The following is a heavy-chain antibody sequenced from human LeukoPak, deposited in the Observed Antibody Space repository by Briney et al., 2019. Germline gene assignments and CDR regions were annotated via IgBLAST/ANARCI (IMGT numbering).Heavy chain of an antibody. CDR3: ARDHQVSYFDY. CDR2: ISDDGSNE. D-gene: IGHD6-6*01. Sequence: GGSLRLSCAASGFTFSASSMHWVRQAPDKGLEWVALISDDGSNESFADSVKGRFTISRDNSKNTLYLQMNSLRADDTAVYYCARDHQVSYFDYWGQGTLVTVSS. V-gene: IGHV3-30*04. CDR1: GFTFSASS. J-gene: IGHJ4*02.